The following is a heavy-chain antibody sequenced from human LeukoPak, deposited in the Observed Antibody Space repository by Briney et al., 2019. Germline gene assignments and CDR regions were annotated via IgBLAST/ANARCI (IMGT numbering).Heavy chain of an antibody. V-gene: IGHV6-1*01. CDR2: TYYRSKWYN. D-gene: IGHD2-2*01. CDR3: ARASHCSSTGCWWYFDL. J-gene: IGHJ2*01. Sequence: KISQTLSLTCAISGDSLSSNSATWNWVRQSPSRGLEWLGRTYYRSKWYNDYAASVKSRITINPDTSKNQFSLQLNSVTPEDTAVYYCARASHCSSTGCWWYFDLWGRGTLVTVSS. CDR1: GDSLSSNSAT.